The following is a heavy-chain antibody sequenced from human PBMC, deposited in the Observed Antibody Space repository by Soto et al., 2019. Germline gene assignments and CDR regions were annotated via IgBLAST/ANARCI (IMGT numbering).Heavy chain of an antibody. D-gene: IGHD1-26*01. J-gene: IGHJ5*02. V-gene: IGHV4-61*01. CDR3: ARALSHTSGTFDP. CDR2: IYYTGST. Sequence: QVQLQESGPGLVKPSETLSLTCTVSGGSVSSSSDYWSWIRQPPGKGLQWIGYIYYTGSTNYNPSLASRVSISVDTSKNQFSLKLTSVTAADTAIYFCARALSHTSGTFDPWGQGTLVTVSS. CDR1: GGSVSSSSDY.